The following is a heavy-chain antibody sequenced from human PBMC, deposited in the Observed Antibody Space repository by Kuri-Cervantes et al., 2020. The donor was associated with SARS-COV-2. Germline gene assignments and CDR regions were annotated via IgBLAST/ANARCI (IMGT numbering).Heavy chain of an antibody. V-gene: IGHV3-23*01. D-gene: IGHD1-1*01. CDR2: ISGSGGST. J-gene: IGHJ3*02. CDR3: AKAQTGRSPDAFDI. Sequence: GGSLRLSCAASGFTVSSNYMSWVRQAPGKGLEWVSAISGSGGSTYYADSVKDRFTISRDNSKNTLYLQMNSLRAEDTAVYYCAKAQTGRSPDAFDIWGQGTMVTVSS. CDR1: GFTVSSNY.